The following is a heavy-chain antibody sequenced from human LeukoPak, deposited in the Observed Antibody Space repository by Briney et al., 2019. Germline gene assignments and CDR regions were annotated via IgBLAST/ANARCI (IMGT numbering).Heavy chain of an antibody. D-gene: IGHD3-22*01. CDR1: GFTSGSYA. Sequence: GGSLRLSCAASGFTSGSYAMSWARQAPGKGLEWVSGISSSGSGGNTYYADSVKGRFTISRDSSKNTLFLQMNTLRAEDTAVYYCAKDDNYYDSSGYYRVWGQGTLVTVSS. CDR2: ISSSGSGGNT. V-gene: IGHV3-23*01. CDR3: AKDDNYYDSSGYYRV. J-gene: IGHJ4*02.